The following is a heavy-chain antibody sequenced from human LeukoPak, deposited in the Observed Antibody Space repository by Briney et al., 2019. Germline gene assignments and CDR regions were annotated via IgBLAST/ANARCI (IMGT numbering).Heavy chain of an antibody. Sequence: GGSLRLSCAASGFSFSFYWMHWVRQAPGKGPVWVSRIKTDGSIADYAGSVKGRFTISRDNSKNTLYLQMNSLRAEDTAVYYCAKDPDCTSGVCYTFFDYWGQGTLVTVSS. CDR3: AKDPDCTSGVCYTFFDY. J-gene: IGHJ4*02. V-gene: IGHV3-74*01. CDR2: IKTDGSIA. D-gene: IGHD2-8*01. CDR1: GFSFSFYW.